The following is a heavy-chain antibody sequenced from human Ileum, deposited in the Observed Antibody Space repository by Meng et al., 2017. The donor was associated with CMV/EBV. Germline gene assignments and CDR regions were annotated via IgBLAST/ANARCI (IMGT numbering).Heavy chain of an antibody. J-gene: IGHJ4*02. D-gene: IGHD6-19*01. V-gene: IGHV1-2*02. CDR3: VRSSGWSRFDY. CDR2: INSKNDGT. CDR1: GFTFSGYY. Sequence: VRLGQSGAGVKKPGASVKATCTISGFTFSGYYIHWVRQAPGQGLEWMGWINSKNDGTNYARKFQGRVTMTRETSISTAHMELSGLMSDDTAVYYCVRSSGWSRFDYWGQGTLVTVSS.